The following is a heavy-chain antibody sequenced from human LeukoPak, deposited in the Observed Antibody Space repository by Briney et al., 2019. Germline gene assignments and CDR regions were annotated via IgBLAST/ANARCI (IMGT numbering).Heavy chain of an antibody. CDR3: ARSTTKRVPEDY. Sequence: SETLSLTCTVSSGSIFNNNWWSWVRPPPGKGLEWIGQIFHSGSTSYSPSLKSRVTISMDKSKNQISLRLTSVTAADTAVYYCARSTTKRVPEDYWGQGTLVTVSS. CDR2: IFHSGST. J-gene: IGHJ4*02. CDR1: SGSIFNNNW. D-gene: IGHD1-14*01. V-gene: IGHV4-4*02.